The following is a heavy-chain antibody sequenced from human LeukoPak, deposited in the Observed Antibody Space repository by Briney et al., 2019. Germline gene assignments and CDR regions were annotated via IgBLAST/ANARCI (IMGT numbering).Heavy chain of an antibody. J-gene: IGHJ3*02. CDR2: INHSGST. CDR1: GGSFSGYY. D-gene: IGHD3-3*01. CDR3: ARAPPIFGVVIITGDAFDI. V-gene: IGHV4-34*01. Sequence: SETLSLTCAVYGGSFSGYYWSWIRQPLGKGLEWIGEINHSGSTNYNPSLKSRVTISVDTSKNQFSLKLSSVTAADTAVYYCARAPPIFGVVIITGDAFDIWGQGTMVTVSS.